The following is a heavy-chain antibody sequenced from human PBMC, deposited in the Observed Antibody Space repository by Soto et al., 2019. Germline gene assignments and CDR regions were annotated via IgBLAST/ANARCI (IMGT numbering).Heavy chain of an antibody. CDR1: GFTFSTYG. CDR3: AKEFQWELHAFDI. J-gene: IGHJ3*02. V-gene: IGHV3-30*18. D-gene: IGHD1-26*01. CDR2: MGNDGITT. Sequence: ESGGGVVQPGRSLRLSCAASGFTFSTYGMHWVRQAPGKGLEWVAVMGNDGITTFYADSVKGRFTISRDNSKNTLFLQMNSLRAYDTAVYYCAKEFQWELHAFDIWGQGTMVTVSS.